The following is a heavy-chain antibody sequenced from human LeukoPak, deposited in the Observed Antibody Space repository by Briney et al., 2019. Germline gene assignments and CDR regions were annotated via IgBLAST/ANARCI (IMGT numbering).Heavy chain of an antibody. V-gene: IGHV1-46*01. CDR1: GGTFSSYA. D-gene: IGHD1-26*01. CDR3: ARDMVGATGFDY. Sequence: ASVKVSCKASGGTFSSYAISWVRQAPGQGLEWMGIINPSGGSTSYAQKFQGRVTMTRDMSTSTVYMELSSLRSEDTAVYYCARDMVGATGFDYWGQGTLVTVSS. CDR2: INPSGGST. J-gene: IGHJ4*02.